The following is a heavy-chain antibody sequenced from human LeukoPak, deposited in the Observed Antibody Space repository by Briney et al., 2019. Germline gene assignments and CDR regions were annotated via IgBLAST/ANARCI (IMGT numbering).Heavy chain of an antibody. Sequence: ASVKVSCKASGYTFTSYDINWVRQATGQGLEWMGWMNPNSGNTGYAQKFQGRVTITRNTSISTAYMELSSLRSEDTAVYYCARAYSSSWYSDYWGQGTLVTVSS. CDR1: GYTFTSYD. D-gene: IGHD6-13*01. CDR2: MNPNSGNT. J-gene: IGHJ4*02. CDR3: ARAYSSSWYSDY. V-gene: IGHV1-8*03.